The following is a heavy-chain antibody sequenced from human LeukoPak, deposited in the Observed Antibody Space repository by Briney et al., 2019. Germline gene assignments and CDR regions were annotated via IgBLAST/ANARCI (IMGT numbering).Heavy chain of an antibody. J-gene: IGHJ6*03. CDR1: GGSISSYY. CDR3: ARGPTTVTPRFGYYDYYMDV. CDR2: IYYSGST. Sequence: SETLSLTCTVSGGSISSYYWSWIRQPPGKGLEFIGYIYYSGSTKYNPSLKSRVTILVDTSKNHFSLNLSSVTPADTAVYYCARGPTTVTPRFGYYDYYMDVWGKGTTVTISS. D-gene: IGHD4-17*01. V-gene: IGHV4-59*01.